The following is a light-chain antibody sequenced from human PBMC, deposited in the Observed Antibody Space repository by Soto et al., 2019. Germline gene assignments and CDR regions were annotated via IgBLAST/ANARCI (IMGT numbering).Light chain of an antibody. V-gene: IGKV3-11*01. Sequence: EIVLTQSPATLSLSPGERATLSCRASQSVSSYLLWYQQKPGQAPRLLIYDASNRATGIPARFSGSGSETDFTLTISSLEPEDFAVYYCQQRGNWPLTFGGGTKVDIK. CDR3: QQRGNWPLT. CDR2: DAS. CDR1: QSVSSY. J-gene: IGKJ4*01.